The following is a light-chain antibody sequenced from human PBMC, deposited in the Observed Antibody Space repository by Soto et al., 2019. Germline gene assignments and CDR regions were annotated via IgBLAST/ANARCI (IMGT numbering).Light chain of an antibody. J-gene: IGLJ2*01. CDR3: QTWGTGILV. CDR2: LNSDGRH. V-gene: IGLV4-69*01. Sequence: QLVLTQSPSASASLGASVKLTCTLSSRHSSYAIAWHQQQPEKGPRYLMKLNSDGRHTKGDGIPDRFSGSSSGTERYLTISSLQSADEADYYCQTWGTGILVFRGGTKLTVL. CDR1: SRHSSYA.